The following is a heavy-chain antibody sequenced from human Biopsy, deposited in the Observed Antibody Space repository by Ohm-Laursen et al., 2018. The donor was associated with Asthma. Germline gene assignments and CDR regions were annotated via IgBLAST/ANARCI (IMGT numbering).Heavy chain of an antibody. D-gene: IGHD3-3*01. CDR2: LSPMIGRA. J-gene: IGHJ6*02. CDR3: ARAVTILQEWSGGMDV. Sequence: SSVKVSCKASGDSFSIFTYSWVRQAPGQGLEWMRGLSPMIGRANYAQKFQGRVTISADRSTSTAYMELSSLTIEDTAVYYCARAVTILQEWSGGMDVWGQGTTVTVSS. CDR1: GDSFSIFT. V-gene: IGHV1-69*06.